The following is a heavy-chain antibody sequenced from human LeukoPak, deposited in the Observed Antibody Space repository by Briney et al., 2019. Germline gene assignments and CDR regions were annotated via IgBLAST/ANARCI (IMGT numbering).Heavy chain of an antibody. Sequence: PGGSLRLSCAASGFTFSDYYMNWIRQAPGKGLEWVSYISSTGITMYYADSVKGRFTISRDNSKNTLYLQMNSLRAEDTAVYYCARDPSGIAVAGRTDYWGQGTLVTVSS. CDR1: GFTFSDYY. J-gene: IGHJ4*02. CDR2: ISSTGITM. CDR3: ARDPSGIAVAGRTDY. D-gene: IGHD6-19*01. V-gene: IGHV3-11*04.